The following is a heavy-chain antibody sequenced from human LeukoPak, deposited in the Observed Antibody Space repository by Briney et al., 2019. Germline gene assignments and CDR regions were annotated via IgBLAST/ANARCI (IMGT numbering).Heavy chain of an antibody. Sequence: GGSLRLSCAASGFTFTNAWMSWVRQAPGKGLEWVGRIKSKIDGGTTDYAAPVKGRFTISRDDSKNTLYLQMNSLKTEDTAVYYCTRARLVATITAPFDYWGQGTLVTVSS. CDR3: TRARLVATITAPFDY. V-gene: IGHV3-15*01. D-gene: IGHD5-12*01. CDR2: IKSKIDGGTT. J-gene: IGHJ4*02. CDR1: GFTFTNAW.